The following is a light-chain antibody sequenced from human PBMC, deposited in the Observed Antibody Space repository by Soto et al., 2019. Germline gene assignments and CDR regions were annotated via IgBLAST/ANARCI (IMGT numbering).Light chain of an antibody. CDR2: DAS. Sequence: DIQMTQSPSTLSASVGDRVTITCXASQSISXWLAWYQQKPGKAPKLLIYDASSLESGVPSRFSGSGSGTEFTLTISSLQPDDFATYYCQQYNSYPYTFGQGTKLEIK. CDR1: QSISXW. J-gene: IGKJ2*01. V-gene: IGKV1-5*01. CDR3: QQYNSYPYT.